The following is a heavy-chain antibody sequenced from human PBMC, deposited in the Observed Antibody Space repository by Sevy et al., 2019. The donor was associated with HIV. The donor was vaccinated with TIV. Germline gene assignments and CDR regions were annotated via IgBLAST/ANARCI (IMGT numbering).Heavy chain of an antibody. V-gene: IGHV3-30-3*01. Sequence: GGSLRLSCAASGFTFSSYAMHWVRQAPGKGLEWVAVISYDGSNKYYADSVKGRFTISRDNSKNTLYLQMNSLRAEDTAVYYCAREMDSSGWHTDAFDIWGQGTMVTVSS. J-gene: IGHJ3*02. CDR3: AREMDSSGWHTDAFDI. CDR2: ISYDGSNK. D-gene: IGHD6-19*01. CDR1: GFTFSSYA.